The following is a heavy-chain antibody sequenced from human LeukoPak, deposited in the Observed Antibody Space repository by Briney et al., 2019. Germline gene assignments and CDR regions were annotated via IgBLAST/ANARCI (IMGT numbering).Heavy chain of an antibody. CDR3: AKVDKAAADN. V-gene: IGHV3-7*01. D-gene: IGHD6-13*01. Sequence: GGSLRLSCAASGFTFSSYWMTWVRQAPGKGLEWVANIKQDGSEKHYVDSVKGRFTISRDNAKNSLYLQMNSLRAEDTAVYYCAKVDKAAADNWGQETLVTVSS. CDR1: GFTFSSYW. CDR2: IKQDGSEK. J-gene: IGHJ4*02.